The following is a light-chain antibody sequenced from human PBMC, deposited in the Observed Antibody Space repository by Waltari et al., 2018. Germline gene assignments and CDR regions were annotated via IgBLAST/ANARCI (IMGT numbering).Light chain of an antibody. CDR3: QQFNSYPQEEYT. V-gene: IGKV1-13*02. CDR2: DAS. CDR1: QGITSA. Sequence: AIQLTQSPSSLSASVGDRVTITGRASQGITSALAWYQQKPGKAPKLLSYDASSLESGVPSRFSGSGSGTDFTLTISSLQPEDFATYYCQQFNSYPQEEYTFGQGTKLEIK. J-gene: IGKJ2*01.